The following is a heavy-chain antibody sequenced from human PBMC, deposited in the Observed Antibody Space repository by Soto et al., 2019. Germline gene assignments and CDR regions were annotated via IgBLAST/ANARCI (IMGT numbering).Heavy chain of an antibody. D-gene: IGHD3-3*01. CDR2: ISYDGSNK. V-gene: IGHV3-30-3*01. Sequence: PGESLKISCAASGFTFSSYAMHWVRQAPGKGLEWVAVISYDGSNKYYADSVKGRFTISGDNSKNTLYLQMNSLRAEDTAVYYCARDKRDLRFLEWSYYFDYWGQGTLVTVS. J-gene: IGHJ4*02. CDR3: ARDKRDLRFLEWSYYFDY. CDR1: GFTFSSYA.